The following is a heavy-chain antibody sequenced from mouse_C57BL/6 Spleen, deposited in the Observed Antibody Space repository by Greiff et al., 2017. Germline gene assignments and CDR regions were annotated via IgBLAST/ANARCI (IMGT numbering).Heavy chain of an antibody. CDR1: GYAFSSYW. CDR2: IYPGDGDT. CDR3: AREEGFGHYFDY. V-gene: IGHV1-80*01. J-gene: IGHJ2*01. Sequence: QVQLKQSGAELVKPGASVKISCKASGYAFSSYWMNWVKQRPGKGLEWIGQIYPGDGDTNYNGKFKGKATLTADKSSSTAYMQLSSLTSEDSAVYFCAREEGFGHYFDYWGQGTTLTVSS.